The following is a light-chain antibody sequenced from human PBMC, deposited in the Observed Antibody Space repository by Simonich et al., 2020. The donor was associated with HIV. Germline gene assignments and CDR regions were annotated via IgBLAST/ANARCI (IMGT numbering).Light chain of an antibody. CDR2: KAS. V-gene: IGKV1-5*03. CDR3: QQYNSYSPYT. CDR1: QSISSW. Sequence: DIQMPKYPSTLSASVGDRVTITCRASQSISSWLAWYQLKPGKAPKLLIYKASTLESGVPARFSGSGSGTEFTLTISSLQPEDFATYDCQQYNSYSPYTFGQGPKLEIK. J-gene: IGKJ2*01.